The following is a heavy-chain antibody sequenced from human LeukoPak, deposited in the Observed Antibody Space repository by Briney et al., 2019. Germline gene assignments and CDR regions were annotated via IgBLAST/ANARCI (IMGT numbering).Heavy chain of an antibody. CDR1: GFTFSSYA. CDR2: ISGSGGGT. CDR3: AKDNDFWSGYYDY. V-gene: IGHV3-23*01. D-gene: IGHD3-3*01. Sequence: GGSLRLSCAASGFTFSSYAMSWVRQAPGKGLEWVSAISGSGGGTYYADSVKGRFTISRDNSKNTLYLQMNSLRAEDTAVYYCAKDNDFWSGYYDYWGQGTLVTVSS. J-gene: IGHJ4*02.